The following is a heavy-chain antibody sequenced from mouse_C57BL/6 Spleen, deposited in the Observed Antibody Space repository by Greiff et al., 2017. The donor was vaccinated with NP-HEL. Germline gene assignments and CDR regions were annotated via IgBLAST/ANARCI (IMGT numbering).Heavy chain of an antibody. D-gene: IGHD1-1*01. CDR3: ARGSYYGSSYSYVDY. J-gene: IGHJ2*01. CDR2: IYPSDSET. Sequence: QVQLQQPGAELVRPGSSVKLSCKASGYTFTSYWMDWVKQRPGQGLEWIGNIYPSDSETHYNQKFKDKATLTVDKSSSTAYMQLSSLTSEDSAVYYCARGSYYGSSYSYVDYWGQGTTLTVSS. V-gene: IGHV1-61*01. CDR1: GYTFTSYW.